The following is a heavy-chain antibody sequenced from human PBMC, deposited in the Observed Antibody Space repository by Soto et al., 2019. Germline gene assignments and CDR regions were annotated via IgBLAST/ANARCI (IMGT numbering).Heavy chain of an antibody. D-gene: IGHD3-10*01. J-gene: IGHJ4*02. CDR2: INAGNGNT. CDR1: GYTFTSYA. CDR3: ARGEYYYGSGENY. V-gene: IGHV1-3*01. Sequence: QVQLVQSGAEVKKPGASVKVSCKASGYTFTSYAMHWVRRAPGQRLEWMGWINAGNGNTKYSQKFQGRVTITRDTSASTAYMELSSLRSEDTAVYYGARGEYYYGSGENYWGQGTLVTVSS.